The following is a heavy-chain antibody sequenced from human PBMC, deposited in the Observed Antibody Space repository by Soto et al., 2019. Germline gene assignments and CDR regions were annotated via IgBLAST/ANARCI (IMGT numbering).Heavy chain of an antibody. CDR3: AKVVGLVDPYDY. Sequence: GGSLRLSCAASGFTFSSHAMSWVRQAPGKGLEWVSAISGSGGSTYYADSLKGRFTISRDNSKNTLYLQMSSLGAEDTAVYYCAKVVGLVDPYDYWGQGIQVTVSS. D-gene: IGHD2-15*01. J-gene: IGHJ4*02. V-gene: IGHV3-23*01. CDR2: ISGSGGST. CDR1: GFTFSSHA.